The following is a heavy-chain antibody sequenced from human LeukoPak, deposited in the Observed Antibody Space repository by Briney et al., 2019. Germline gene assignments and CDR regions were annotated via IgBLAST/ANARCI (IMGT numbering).Heavy chain of an antibody. J-gene: IGHJ6*03. Sequence: SETLSLTCTVSGGSISSSSYYWGWIRQPPGKGLEWIGSIYYSGSTYYNPSLKSRVTISVDTSKNQFSLKLSSVTAADTAVYYCARVAHTSGWYPLYYYYYMDVWGKGTTVTVSS. CDR2: IYYSGST. D-gene: IGHD6-19*01. CDR1: GGSISSSSYY. CDR3: ARVAHTSGWYPLYYYYYMDV. V-gene: IGHV4-39*07.